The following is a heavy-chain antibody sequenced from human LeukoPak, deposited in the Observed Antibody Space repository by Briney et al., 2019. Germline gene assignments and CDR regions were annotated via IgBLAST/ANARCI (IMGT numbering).Heavy chain of an antibody. CDR3: ARLYYYGSGSFGMDV. CDR2: ISAYNGNT. V-gene: IGHV1-18*01. Sequence: ASVKVSCKASGYTFTSYGISWVRQAPGQGLEWMGWISAYNGNTNYAQKLQGRVTMTTDTSTSTAYMELRSLRSDDTAVYYCARLYYYGSGSFGMDVWGQGTTVTVSS. CDR1: GYTFTSYG. J-gene: IGHJ6*02. D-gene: IGHD3-10*01.